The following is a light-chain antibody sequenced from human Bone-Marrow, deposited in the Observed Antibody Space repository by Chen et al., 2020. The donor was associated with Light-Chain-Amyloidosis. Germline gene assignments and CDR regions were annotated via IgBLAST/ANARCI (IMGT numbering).Light chain of an antibody. CDR3: SSYTITNTRV. CDR2: EVT. CDR1: SSDVGGDNH. Sequence: QSALTQPASVSGSPGQSITISCTGTSSDVGGDNHVSWYQQHTDKAPKLMIYEVTNRPSWVPDRFSGSKSDNTASLTISELQTEDEADYFCSSYTITNTRVFGSGTRVTVL. J-gene: IGLJ1*01. V-gene: IGLV2-14*01.